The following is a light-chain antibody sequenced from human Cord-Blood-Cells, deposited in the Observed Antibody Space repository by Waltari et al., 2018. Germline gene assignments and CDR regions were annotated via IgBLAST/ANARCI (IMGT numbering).Light chain of an antibody. V-gene: IGLV2-14*01. Sequence: QSALTQPASVSGSPGQSITISCTVTSSDVGGYNYVSWYQQHPGKAPKLMIYDVSNRPSGVSNHFSGSKSGNTASLTISGLQAEDEADYYCSSYTSSSTWVFGGGTKLTVL. CDR1: SSDVGGYNY. CDR3: SSYTSSSTWV. CDR2: DVS. J-gene: IGLJ3*02.